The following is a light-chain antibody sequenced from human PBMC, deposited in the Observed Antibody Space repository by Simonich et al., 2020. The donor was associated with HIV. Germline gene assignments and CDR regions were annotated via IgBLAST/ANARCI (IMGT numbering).Light chain of an antibody. V-gene: IGKV3-15*01. CDR3: QQYNNWPLF. CDR2: GAS. J-gene: IGKJ2*01. Sequence: EIVMTQSPATLSVSPGERATLSCSASQSVSSNLAWYQQKPGQAPRLLIYGASTRATDIPARFSGSGSGTEFTLTISSMQSEDFAVYYCQQYNNWPLFFGQGTKLEIK. CDR1: QSVSSN.